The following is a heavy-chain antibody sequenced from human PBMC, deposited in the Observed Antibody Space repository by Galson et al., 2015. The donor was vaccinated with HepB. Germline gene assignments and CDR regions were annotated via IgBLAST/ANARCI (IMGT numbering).Heavy chain of an antibody. CDR2: ISSSSSTI. V-gene: IGHV3-48*04. J-gene: IGHJ4*02. Sequence: SLRLSCAASGFTLSSYSMNWVRQAPGKGLEWVSYISSSSSTIYYTDYVKGRFTISRDNAKNSLYLQMNSLRADDTAVYYCAREWFGEFSWLGSWGQGTLVTVSS. D-gene: IGHD3-10*01. CDR3: AREWFGEFSWLGS. CDR1: GFTLSSYS.